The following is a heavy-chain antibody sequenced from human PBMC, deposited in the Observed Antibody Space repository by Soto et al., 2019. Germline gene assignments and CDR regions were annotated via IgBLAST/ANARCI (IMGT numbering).Heavy chain of an antibody. J-gene: IGHJ4*02. CDR1: GFTFSSHS. CDR3: ARAIRGFSYVVDY. D-gene: IGHD5-18*01. V-gene: IGHV3-48*02. CDR2: ISGSGATK. Sequence: GSLRLSCAASGFTFSSHSINWVCQAPGKGLEWVSYISGSGATKYYADSVKGRFTISRDNARNSLYLQMSSLSDEDTAVYYCARAIRGFSYVVDYWGQAPLVTVSS.